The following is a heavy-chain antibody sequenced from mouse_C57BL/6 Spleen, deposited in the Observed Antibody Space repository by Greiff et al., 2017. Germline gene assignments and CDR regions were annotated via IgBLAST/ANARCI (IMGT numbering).Heavy chain of an antibody. CDR3: SGDYYYCGSSYWYFDV. V-gene: IGHV5-17*01. Sequence: EVQLQESGGGLVKPGGSLKISCAASGFTFSDYGMHWVRQAPEKGLEWVAYISSGSSTIYYADTVKGRFTISRDNAKNNLFLQMTSLRSEDTAMYYCSGDYYYCGSSYWYFDVWGTGTTVTVSS. J-gene: IGHJ1*03. CDR2: ISSGSSTI. D-gene: IGHD1-1*01. CDR1: GFTFSDYG.